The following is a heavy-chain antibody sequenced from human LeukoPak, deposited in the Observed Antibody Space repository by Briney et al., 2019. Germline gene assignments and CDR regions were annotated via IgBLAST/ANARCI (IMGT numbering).Heavy chain of an antibody. V-gene: IGHV1-24*01. CDR1: GYTLTELS. CDR3: ATDLGSSWPLDY. CDR2: FDPEDGET. D-gene: IGHD6-13*01. J-gene: IGHJ4*02. Sequence: ASVKVSCKVSGYTLTELSMHWVRQAPGKGLEWMGGFDPEDGETIYARKFQGRVTMTEDTSTDTAYMELSSLRSEDTAVYYCATDLGSSWPLDYWGQGTLVTVSS.